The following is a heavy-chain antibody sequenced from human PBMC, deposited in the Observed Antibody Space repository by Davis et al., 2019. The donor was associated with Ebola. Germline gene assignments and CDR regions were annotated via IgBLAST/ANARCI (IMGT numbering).Heavy chain of an antibody. V-gene: IGHV1-24*01. D-gene: IGHD1-1*01. CDR2: FDPEDGEA. CDR1: EYTLAELS. Sequence: AASVKVSCKVSEYTLAELSIHWVRQAPGKGLEWMGCFDPEDGEAIYAQKFQGRIIMTSDTATTTAYLEVGSLTSGDTAVYYCARAQFPTTSDHWGQGTLVTVSS. J-gene: IGHJ4*02. CDR3: ARAQFPTTSDH.